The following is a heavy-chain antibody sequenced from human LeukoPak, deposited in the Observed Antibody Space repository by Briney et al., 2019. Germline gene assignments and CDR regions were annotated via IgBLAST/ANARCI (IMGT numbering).Heavy chain of an antibody. J-gene: IGHJ4*02. CDR3: PKDQIAGNIGYDHLDY. Sequence: GGSLRLSCTASGFTFSSYAMSWVRQAPGKGLEWVSAISDSGGTTYYADSVKGRVTISRDNSKNTLYLQMNSLRAEDTAVYYLPKDQIAGNIGYDHLDYWGRGTLVTVSS. CDR2: ISDSGGTT. D-gene: IGHD5-12*01. V-gene: IGHV3-23*01. CDR1: GFTFSSYA.